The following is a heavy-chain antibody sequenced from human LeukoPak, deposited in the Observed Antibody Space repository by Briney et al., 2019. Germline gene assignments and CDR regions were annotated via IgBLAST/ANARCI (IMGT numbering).Heavy chain of an antibody. V-gene: IGHV3-7*01. CDR2: IKQDGSEK. CDR1: GFTFSSYW. J-gene: IGHJ5*02. D-gene: IGHD1-7*01. CDR3: ARRTWTGTNDNWFDP. Sequence: GGSLRLSCAASGFTFSSYWMSWVRQAPGKGLEWVANIKQDGSEKYYVDSVKGRFTISRDNAKNSLYLQMNSLRAEDTAVYYCARRTWTGTNDNWFDPWGQGTLVTVSS.